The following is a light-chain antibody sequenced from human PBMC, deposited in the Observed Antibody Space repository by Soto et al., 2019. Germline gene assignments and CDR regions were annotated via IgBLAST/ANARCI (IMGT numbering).Light chain of an antibody. Sequence: DIQMTQSPSTLSGSVGDRVTITCRASQSINSWLAWYQQKPGKAPKLLIYDASSLESGVPSRFSGSGSGTEFTLTIISLQPDDFATYYCQQCYSYWTFGQGTKVDIK. CDR2: DAS. CDR1: QSINSW. V-gene: IGKV1-5*01. CDR3: QQCYSYWT. J-gene: IGKJ1*01.